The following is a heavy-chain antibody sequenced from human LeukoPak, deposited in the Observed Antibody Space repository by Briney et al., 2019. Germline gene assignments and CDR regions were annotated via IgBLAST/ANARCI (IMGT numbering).Heavy chain of an antibody. V-gene: IGHV1-18*01. CDR3: ARGDDAFDI. J-gene: IGHJ3*02. CDR2: ISAYNGNT. Sequence: ASVKVSCKASGYTFTSYGISWVRQAPGQGLEWMGWISAYNGNTNYVQKLQGRVTVTTDTSTRTVYMELRSLTSDDTALYYCARGDDAFDIWGQGTMVTVSS. CDR1: GYTFTSYG.